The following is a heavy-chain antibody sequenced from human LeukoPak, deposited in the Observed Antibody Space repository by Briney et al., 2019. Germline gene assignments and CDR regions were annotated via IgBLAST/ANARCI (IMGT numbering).Heavy chain of an antibody. Sequence: SETLSLTCTVSGGSISSYYWSWIRQPPGKGLERIGYIYYSGSTNYNPSLKSRVTISVDTSKNQFSLKLSSVTAADTAVYYCARCYYYGSGSFDAFDIWGQGTMVTVSS. CDR3: ARCYYYGSGSFDAFDI. J-gene: IGHJ3*02. V-gene: IGHV4-59*01. CDR2: IYYSGST. CDR1: GGSISSYY. D-gene: IGHD3-10*01.